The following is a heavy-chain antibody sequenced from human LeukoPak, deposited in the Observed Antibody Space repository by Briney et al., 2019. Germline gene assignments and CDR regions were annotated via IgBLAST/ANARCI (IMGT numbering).Heavy chain of an antibody. CDR1: GYTFTSYG. V-gene: IGHV1-18*01. CDR2: ISAYNGNT. Sequence: ASVTVSCKASGYTFTSYGISWVRQAPGQGREWMGWISAYNGNTNYAQKLEGRVTMTTDTSTSTAYMELRSLRSDDTAVYYCARAIQLWSADYYYMDVWGKGTTVTVSS. CDR3: ARAIQLWSADYYYMDV. D-gene: IGHD5-18*01. J-gene: IGHJ6*03.